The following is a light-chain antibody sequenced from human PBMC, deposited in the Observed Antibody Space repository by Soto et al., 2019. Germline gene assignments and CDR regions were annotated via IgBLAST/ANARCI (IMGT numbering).Light chain of an antibody. CDR2: QVS. J-gene: IGKJ2*03. CDR3: MQGTHWPYS. V-gene: IGKV2-30*02. CDR1: QSLVHSNGNTY. Sequence: DVVLTQSPLSLPVTLGQAASISCRSTQSLVHSNGNTYLTWFQQRPGRSPRRLIYQVSNRDSGVPDRYSGSGSGTDFTLKISRVEAEDIGIYYCMQGTHWPYSFGQGTKVDI.